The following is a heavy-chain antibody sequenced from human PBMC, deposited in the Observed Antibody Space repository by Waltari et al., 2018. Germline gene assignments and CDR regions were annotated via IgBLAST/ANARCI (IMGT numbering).Heavy chain of an antibody. CDR2: IRSKANSYAT. Sequence: EVQLVESGGGLVQPGGSLKLSCAASGFTFSGSAMHWVRQASGQGLEWVGRIRSKANSYATAYAASVKGRFTISRDDSKNTAYLQMNSLKTEDTAVYYCTRPRGGDFQGDAFDIWGQGTMVTVSS. CDR3: TRPRGGDFQGDAFDI. J-gene: IGHJ3*02. CDR1: GFTFSGSA. V-gene: IGHV3-73*01. D-gene: IGHD2-21*01.